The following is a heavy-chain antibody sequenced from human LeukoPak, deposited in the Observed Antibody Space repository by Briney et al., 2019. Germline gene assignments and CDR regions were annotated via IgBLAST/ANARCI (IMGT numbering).Heavy chain of an antibody. D-gene: IGHD5-24*01. CDR3: ARQEMATIGLFPY. CDR2: IYYSGST. Sequence: PSETLSLPCTVSGGSISSSSYCWGWIRQPPGKGLEWIGSIYYSGSTSYNPSLKSRVTISVDRSKNQFSLKLSSVTAADTAVYYCARQEMATIGLFPYWGQGTLVTVSS. J-gene: IGHJ4*02. CDR1: GGSISSSSYC. V-gene: IGHV4-39*01.